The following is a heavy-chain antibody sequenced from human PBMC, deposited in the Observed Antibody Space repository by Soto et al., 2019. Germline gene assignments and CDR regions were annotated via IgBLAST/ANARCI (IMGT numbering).Heavy chain of an antibody. D-gene: IGHD2-15*01. CDR3: ARRGGYYIDS. CDR2: IWDDGSNE. Sequence: GGSLRLSCAASGFSFSTYGMHWVRQAPGKGLEWVAIIWDDGSNEFYADPVKGRFTVSRDISKSTLFLQMNSLRADDTAVYYCARRGGYYIDSWGQGTQVTVSS. V-gene: IGHV3-33*01. J-gene: IGHJ4*02. CDR1: GFSFSTYG.